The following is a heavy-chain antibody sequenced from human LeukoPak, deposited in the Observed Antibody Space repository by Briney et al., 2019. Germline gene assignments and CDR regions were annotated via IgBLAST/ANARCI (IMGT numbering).Heavy chain of an antibody. CDR1: GYTFTGYY. Sequence: SVKVSCKASGYTFTGYYMHWVRQAPGQGLEWMGGIIPIFGTANYAQKFQGRVTITADESTSTAYMELSSLRSEDTAVYYCARDRLGYCSSTSCQRAFDYWGQGTLVTVSS. D-gene: IGHD2-2*01. CDR2: IIPIFGTA. J-gene: IGHJ4*02. V-gene: IGHV1-69*13. CDR3: ARDRLGYCSSTSCQRAFDY.